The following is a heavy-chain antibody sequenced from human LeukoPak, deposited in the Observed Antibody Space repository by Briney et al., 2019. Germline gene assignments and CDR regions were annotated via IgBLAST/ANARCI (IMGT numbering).Heavy chain of an antibody. J-gene: IGHJ4*02. Sequence: SETLSLTCTVSGGSISSTSYYWSWIRQPPGKELEYIGSIFYSGSTHYNPSLKSRVTISVDTSKNQFSLKLSSVTAADTAVYYCARLTPYSGSPLGDYWGQGTLVTVSS. CDR3: ARLTPYSGSPLGDY. CDR2: IFYSGST. D-gene: IGHD1-26*01. V-gene: IGHV4-39*01. CDR1: GGSISSTSYY.